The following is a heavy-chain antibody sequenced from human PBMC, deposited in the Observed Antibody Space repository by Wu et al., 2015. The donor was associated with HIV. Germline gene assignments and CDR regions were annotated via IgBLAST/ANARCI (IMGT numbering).Heavy chain of an antibody. CDR2: IIPLFQII. D-gene: IGHD3-22*01. V-gene: IGHV1-69*04. CDR3: VRYASSGYFDY. CDR1: GGTFNTFA. Sequence: QVQLVQSGAEVKKPGSSVKVSCKTSGGTFNTFALNWVRQAPGQGLEWMGRIIPLFQIINYAQKFQGRVTITADTSTSTAYMEMSSLRSEDTAVYYCVRYASSGYFDYWGQGTLVTVSS. J-gene: IGHJ4*02.